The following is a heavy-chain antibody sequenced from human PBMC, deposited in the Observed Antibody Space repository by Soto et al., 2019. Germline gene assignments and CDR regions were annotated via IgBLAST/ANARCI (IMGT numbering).Heavy chain of an antibody. Sequence: QVQLVQSGAEVKKPGASVKVSCKASGYTFTSYGISWVRQAPGQGLEWMGWISAYNGNTNYAQKLQGRVTMTTDTSTITAYMELRSLRSDDTAVYYCARAGDTAMVYYYYYGMDVWGQGTTVTVSS. CDR2: ISAYNGNT. CDR1: GYTFTSYG. D-gene: IGHD5-18*01. CDR3: ARAGDTAMVYYYYYGMDV. V-gene: IGHV1-18*01. J-gene: IGHJ6*02.